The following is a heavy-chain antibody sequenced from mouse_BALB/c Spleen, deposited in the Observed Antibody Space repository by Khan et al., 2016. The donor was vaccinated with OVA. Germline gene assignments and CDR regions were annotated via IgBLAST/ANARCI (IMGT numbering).Heavy chain of an antibody. Sequence: VELVESGGGLVKPGGSLKLSCTASGFAFSSYDMSWVRQPPEKRLEWLAYISSGGDNTYSPDTVKGRFTKARDNAKNILNLQMSSMKSEDTAIYYCKRRHGYFDDWGAGTTVTVSS. D-gene: IGHD6-1*01. CDR2: ISSGGDNT. CDR1: GFAFSSYD. J-gene: IGHJ1*01. CDR3: KRRHGYFDD. V-gene: IGHV5-12-1*01.